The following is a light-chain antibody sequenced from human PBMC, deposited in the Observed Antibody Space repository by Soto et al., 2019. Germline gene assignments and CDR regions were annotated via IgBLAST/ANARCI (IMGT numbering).Light chain of an antibody. CDR2: EVR. J-gene: IGLJ1*01. Sequence: QSALTQPASVSGSPGQSITISCTGTSSDVGGYKYVSWYQQQPGKVPKLIIYEVRNRPSGVSNRFSGSKSGNTASLTISGLQADDEADYYCASYTSAITYVFGTGTKVTVL. CDR3: ASYTSAITYV. CDR1: SSDVGGYKY. V-gene: IGLV2-14*01.